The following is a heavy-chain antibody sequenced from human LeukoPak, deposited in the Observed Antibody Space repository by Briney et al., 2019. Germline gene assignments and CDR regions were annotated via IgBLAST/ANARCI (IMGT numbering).Heavy chain of an antibody. CDR3: ARPKDYYGSGTNFFDY. CDR1: GGSISNYY. Sequence: PSETLSLACTVSGGSISNYYWSWIRQPPGKGLEWIGYIYYSGSTNYNPSLKSRVTISVDTSKNQFSLRLSSVTAADTAVYYCARPKDYYGSGTNFFDYWGQGTLVTVSS. CDR2: IYYSGST. D-gene: IGHD3-10*01. V-gene: IGHV4-59*08. J-gene: IGHJ4*02.